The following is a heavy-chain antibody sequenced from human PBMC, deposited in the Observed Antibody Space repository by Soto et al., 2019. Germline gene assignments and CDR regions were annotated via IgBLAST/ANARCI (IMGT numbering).Heavy chain of an antibody. CDR2: ISYDGTNH. Sequence: ESGGGVVQPGGSLTLSCAASRFTFSNYGMHWVRQAPGEGLEWVAVISYDGTNHYYADSVRARFTLSRDNSKNTLYLHMDRLTSDDTAVYYCASDTKTGVVVPGAPKYWGQGTLVAVSS. J-gene: IGHJ4*02. D-gene: IGHD2-2*01. CDR1: RFTFSNYG. V-gene: IGHV3-30*03. CDR3: ASDTKTGVVVPGAPKY.